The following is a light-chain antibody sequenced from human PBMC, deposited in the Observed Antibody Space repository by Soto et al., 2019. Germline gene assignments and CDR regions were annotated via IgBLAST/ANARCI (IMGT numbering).Light chain of an antibody. CDR3: SSYTSSSTLV. Sequence: QSALTQPASVSGSPGQSITISCTGTSSDVGGYNYVSWYQQHPGKAPKLMIYEVSNRPSGASNRFSGSKSDNTASLTISGLQAEDEADYYCSSYTSSSTLVFGTGTKLTVL. CDR1: SSDVGGYNY. J-gene: IGLJ1*01. V-gene: IGLV2-14*01. CDR2: EVS.